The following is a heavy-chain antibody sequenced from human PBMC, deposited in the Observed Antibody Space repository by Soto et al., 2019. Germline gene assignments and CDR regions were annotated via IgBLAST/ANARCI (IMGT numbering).Heavy chain of an antibody. D-gene: IGHD3-22*01. CDR3: AGDSFPYYYDSSVPFDI. J-gene: IGHJ3*02. Sequence: QVQLVQSGAEVKKPGASVKVSCKAPGYTFTSYGISWVRQAPGQGPEWMGWISAYNGNTNYAQKLQGRVTMTTDTSTSTGYMKLRSLRSDDTVVYYCAGDSFPYYYDSSVPFDIWGQGTMVTVSS. CDR2: ISAYNGNT. CDR1: GYTFTSYG. V-gene: IGHV1-18*01.